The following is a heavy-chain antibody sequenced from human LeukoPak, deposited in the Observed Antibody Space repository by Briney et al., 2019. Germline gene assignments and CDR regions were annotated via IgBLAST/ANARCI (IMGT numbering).Heavy chain of an antibody. CDR3: ARDPLSTNDFDI. D-gene: IGHD1-1*01. V-gene: IGHV4-59*01. CDR2: INYSGST. J-gene: IGHJ3*02. CDR1: GGSITNSY. Sequence: SSETLPLTCTVAGGSITNSYWNWIRQSPGKGLEWVGYINYSGSTNYNRSLKSRVTRSVDTSKNQFYLKLSSVTAAHTAVYFCARDPLSTNDFDIWGQGTMVTVSS.